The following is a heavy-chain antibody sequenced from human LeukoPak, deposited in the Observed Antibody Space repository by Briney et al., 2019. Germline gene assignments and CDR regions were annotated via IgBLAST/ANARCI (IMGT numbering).Heavy chain of an antibody. Sequence: VKVSCKASGYTFTGYYMHWVRQAPGQGLEWMGWINPNSGGTNYAQKFQGRVTMTRDTSISTAYMELSRLRSDDTAVYYCARNPVYSGLNWFDPWGQGTLVTVSS. J-gene: IGHJ5*02. D-gene: IGHD5-12*01. CDR1: GYTFTGYY. CDR2: INPNSGGT. CDR3: ARNPVYSGLNWFDP. V-gene: IGHV1-2*02.